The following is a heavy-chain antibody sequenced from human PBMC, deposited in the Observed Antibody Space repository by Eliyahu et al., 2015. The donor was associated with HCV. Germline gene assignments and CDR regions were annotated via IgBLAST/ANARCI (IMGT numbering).Heavy chain of an antibody. J-gene: IGHJ6*02. CDR3: ARDTGGGMDV. CDR2: IEQDGSER. CDR1: GFTSANHW. D-gene: IGHD3-10*01. V-gene: IGHV3-7*01. Sequence: XVQLVXSGGGLVQPGGSLRLSCXASGFTSANHWMSWVRQAPGKGLEWVXSIEQDGSERYYVASVKGRFTISRDNAKNSLFLQMNSLRAEDTAVYYCARDTGGGMDVWGHGTTVTVSS.